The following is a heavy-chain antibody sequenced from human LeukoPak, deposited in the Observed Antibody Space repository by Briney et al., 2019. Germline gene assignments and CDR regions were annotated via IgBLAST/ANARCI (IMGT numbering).Heavy chain of an antibody. D-gene: IGHD2-15*01. V-gene: IGHV4-34*01. CDR1: GGSFSGYY. J-gene: IGHJ5*02. Sequence: SETLSLTCAVYGGSFSGYYWSWIRQPPGRGLEWIGEINHSGSTNYNPSLKSRVTISVDTSKNQFSLKLSSVTAADTAVYYCARVGYCSGGSCYEHNWFDPWGQGTLVTVSS. CDR2: INHSGST. CDR3: ARVGYCSGGSCYEHNWFDP.